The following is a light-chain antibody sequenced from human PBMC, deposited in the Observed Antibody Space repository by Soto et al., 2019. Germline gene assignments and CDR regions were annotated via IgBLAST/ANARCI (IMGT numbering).Light chain of an antibody. V-gene: IGKV3-11*01. Sequence: EMLMTQSPATLSVSPGERVSLSCWASQSVTNKLAWYQQRPGQPPRLLIYDAYNRATGIPARFSGSESGTDFTLTISSLETEDFATYYCQHRSNWTPTFGQGTRLEIK. CDR2: DAY. CDR3: QHRSNWTPT. J-gene: IGKJ5*01. CDR1: QSVTNK.